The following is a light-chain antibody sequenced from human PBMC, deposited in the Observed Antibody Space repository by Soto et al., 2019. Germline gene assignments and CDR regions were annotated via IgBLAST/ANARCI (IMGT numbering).Light chain of an antibody. CDR1: QNINNY. CDR2: DAS. CDR3: QHYNSYSEA. V-gene: IGKV1-33*01. J-gene: IGKJ1*01. Sequence: DIQMTQSPSSLSASVGERVTITCQASQNINNYLNWYQQKPGRAPKLLIYDASNLEAGVPSRFRGSGSGTEFTLTISSLQPDDFATYYCQHYNSYSEAFGQGTKVDIK.